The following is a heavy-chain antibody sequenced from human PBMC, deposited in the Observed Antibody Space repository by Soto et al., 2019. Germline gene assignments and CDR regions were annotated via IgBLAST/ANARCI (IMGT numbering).Heavy chain of an antibody. CDR2: IFYSGHL. CDR3: AREGGGYRFDY. J-gene: IGHJ4*02. D-gene: IGHD1-26*01. CDR1: GASFGTYY. Sequence: QVQLQESGPGLVKPSETLSLTCAVSGASFGTYYWSWIRQPPGKGLEWIGYIFYSGHLKYNPSLSSRLTMSVDPSKHQISLRLTSVTAADPAVYYCAREGGGYRFDYWGQGTLVTVSS. V-gene: IGHV4-59*01.